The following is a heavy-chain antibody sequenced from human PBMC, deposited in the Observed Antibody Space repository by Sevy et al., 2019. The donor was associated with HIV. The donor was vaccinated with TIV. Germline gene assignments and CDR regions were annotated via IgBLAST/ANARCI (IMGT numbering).Heavy chain of an antibody. Sequence: GGSLRLSCAASGFTFSSYAMSWVRQAPGKGLEWVSAISGSGGSTYYADSVKGRFTISRDNSKNTLYLQMNSLRAKDTAVYYCAKDRIAAAGYGMDVWGQGTTVTAP. CDR1: GFTFSSYA. D-gene: IGHD6-13*01. V-gene: IGHV3-23*01. CDR3: AKDRIAAAGYGMDV. J-gene: IGHJ6*02. CDR2: ISGSGGST.